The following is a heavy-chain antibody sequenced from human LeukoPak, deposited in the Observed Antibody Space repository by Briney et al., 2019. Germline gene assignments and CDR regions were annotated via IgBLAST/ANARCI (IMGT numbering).Heavy chain of an antibody. CDR1: GFTFSTYR. V-gene: IGHV3-7*01. Sequence: GGSLRLSCAASGFTFSTYRMTWVRQAPGKGLEWLASIRDDGSEKYYVDSVKGRFTISRDNAKNSVSLQMNGLRVEDTAMYFCASLCGVPEYWGQGTLVTVPS. CDR3: ASLCGVPEY. CDR2: IRDDGSEK. J-gene: IGHJ1*01. D-gene: IGHD1-26*01.